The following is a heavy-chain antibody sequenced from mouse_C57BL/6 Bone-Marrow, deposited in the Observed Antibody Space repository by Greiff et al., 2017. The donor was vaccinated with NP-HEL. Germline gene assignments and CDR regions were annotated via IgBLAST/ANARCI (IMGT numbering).Heavy chain of an antibody. Sequence: EVKLQESGGGLVKPGGSLKLSCAASGFTFSSYAMSWVRQTPEKRLEWVATISDGGSYTYYPDNVKGRFTISRDNAKNDLYLQMSHLKSEDTAMYYCARAPSYYGSSHWYFDVWGTGTTVTVSS. CDR2: ISDGGSYT. D-gene: IGHD1-1*01. CDR1: GFTFSSYA. J-gene: IGHJ1*03. CDR3: ARAPSYYGSSHWYFDV. V-gene: IGHV5-4*03.